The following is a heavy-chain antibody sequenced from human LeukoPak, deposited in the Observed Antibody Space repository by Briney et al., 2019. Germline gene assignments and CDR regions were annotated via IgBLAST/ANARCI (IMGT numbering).Heavy chain of an antibody. CDR2: IYTSGST. CDR1: GASINSYY. J-gene: IGHJ4*02. V-gene: IGHV4-4*09. D-gene: IGHD6-13*01. CDR3: ARLRAAAGFGLMAYYFDY. Sequence: SETLSLTCTVSGASINSYYWSWIRQPPGKGLEWIGYIYTSGSTNYNPSLKSRVTISVDTSKNQFSLKLSSVTAADTAVYYCARLRAAAGFGLMAYYFDYWGQGTLVTVSS.